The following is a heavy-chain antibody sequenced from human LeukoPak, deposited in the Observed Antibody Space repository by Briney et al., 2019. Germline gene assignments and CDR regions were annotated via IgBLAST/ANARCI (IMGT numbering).Heavy chain of an antibody. CDR1: GGSISSSYW. Sequence: SGTLSLTCAVSGGSISSSYWWSWVRQPPGKGLEWIGEVYHSGSTNYSPSLKSRVTLSVDKSKNQFSLRLSSVTAADTAVYYCARAHEGYYYYMDVWGKGTTVTVSS. CDR2: VYHSGST. CDR3: ARAHEGYYYYMDV. J-gene: IGHJ6*03. V-gene: IGHV4-4*02.